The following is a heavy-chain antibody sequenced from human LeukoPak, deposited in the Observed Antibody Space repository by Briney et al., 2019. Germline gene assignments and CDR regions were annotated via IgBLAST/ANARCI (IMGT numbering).Heavy chain of an antibody. D-gene: IGHD2-15*01. CDR1: GYTFTGYY. CDR2: ISAYNGNT. Sequence: ASVKVSCKASGYTFTGYYMHWVRQAPGQGLEWMGWISAYNGNTNYAQKLQGRVTMTTDTSTSTAYMELRSLRSDDTAVYYCARTPSVVVVAALDYWGQGTLVTVSS. J-gene: IGHJ4*02. CDR3: ARTPSVVVVAALDY. V-gene: IGHV1-18*04.